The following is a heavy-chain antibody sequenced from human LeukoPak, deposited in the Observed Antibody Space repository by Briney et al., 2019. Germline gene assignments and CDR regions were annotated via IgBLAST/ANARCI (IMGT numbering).Heavy chain of an antibody. CDR3: AKWRRGGWSLDY. D-gene: IGHD6-19*01. V-gene: IGHV4-34*01. CDR2: INHSGST. CDR1: GGPFSGYY. J-gene: IGHJ4*02. Sequence: PSETLSLTCAVYGGPFSGYYWSWIRQPPGKGLEWIGEINHSGSTNYNPSLKSRVTISVDTSKNQFSLKLSSVTAADTAVYYCAKWRRGGWSLDYWGQGTLVTVSS.